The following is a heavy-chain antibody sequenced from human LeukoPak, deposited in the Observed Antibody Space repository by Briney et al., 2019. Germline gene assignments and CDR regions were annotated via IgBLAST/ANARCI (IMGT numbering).Heavy chain of an antibody. CDR1: GYTFTGYY. J-gene: IGHJ6*03. Sequence: ASVKVSCKASGYTFTGYYMHWVRQAPGQGLEWMGWINPNSGGTNYAQKFQGRVTMTRDTSISTAYMELSRLRSDDTAVYYCASTIFGVVITTGDYYYYMDVWGKGTTVTVSS. V-gene: IGHV1-2*02. D-gene: IGHD3-3*01. CDR3: ASTIFGVVITTGDYYYYMDV. CDR2: INPNSGGT.